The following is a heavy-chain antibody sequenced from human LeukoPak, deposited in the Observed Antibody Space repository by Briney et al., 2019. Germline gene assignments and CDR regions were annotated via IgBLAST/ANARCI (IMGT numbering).Heavy chain of an antibody. CDR1: GFTFTDYY. CDR2: ISSSSGYT. Sequence: PGGSLRLSCAASGFTFTDYYMSWIRQAPGKGLEWVSYISSSSGYTNYADSVKGRFTISRDNAKKSLYLQMNSLRAEDTAVYYCARYNWNYFYWFDPWGQGTLVTVS. D-gene: IGHD1-7*01. CDR3: ARYNWNYFYWFDP. V-gene: IGHV3-11*06. J-gene: IGHJ5*02.